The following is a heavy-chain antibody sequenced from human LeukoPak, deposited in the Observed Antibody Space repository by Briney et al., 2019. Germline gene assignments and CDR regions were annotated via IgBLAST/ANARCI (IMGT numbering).Heavy chain of an antibody. D-gene: IGHD6-19*01. CDR2: ISSSSSTI. V-gene: IGHV3-48*01. J-gene: IGHJ4*02. CDR1: GFTFSSYS. Sequence: GGSLRLSCAASGFTFSSYSMNWVRQAPGKGLEWVSYISSSSSTIYYADSVKGRFTISRDNSKNTLYLQMNSLRAEDTAVYYCAKVGGIIAVAGRDYWGQGTLVTVSS. CDR3: AKVGGIIAVAGRDY.